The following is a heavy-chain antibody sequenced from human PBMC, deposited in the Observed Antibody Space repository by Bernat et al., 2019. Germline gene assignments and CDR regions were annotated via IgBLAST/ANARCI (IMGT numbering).Heavy chain of an antibody. CDR1: GYSFTSYW. J-gene: IGHJ4*02. CDR3: ARHAGDYSSSWYSDY. Sequence: EVQLVQSGAEVKKPGESLRISCKGSGYSFTSYWISWVRQMPGKGLEWMGRIDPSDSYTNYSPSFQGHVTISADKSISTAYLQWSSLKASDTAMYYCARHAGDYSSSWYSDYWGQGTLVTVSS. D-gene: IGHD6-13*01. CDR2: IDPSDSYT. V-gene: IGHV5-10-1*03.